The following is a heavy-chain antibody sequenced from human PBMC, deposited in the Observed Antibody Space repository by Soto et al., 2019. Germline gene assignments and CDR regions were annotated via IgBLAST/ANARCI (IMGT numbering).Heavy chain of an antibody. V-gene: IGHV3-23*01. CDR3: AKYYGDYGRYYYYYGMDV. CDR2: IGGRGGGT. CDR1: GFTFSTYA. Sequence: EVQLLESGGGLVQPGGSLRLSCAASGFTFSTYAMSWVRQAPGKGLEWVSVIGGRGGGTYYPDSVKGRFTISRDNSKNPLYLQMNSLRAEDTAVYYCAKYYGDYGRYYYYYGMDVWGQGTTVTVSS. J-gene: IGHJ6*02. D-gene: IGHD4-17*01.